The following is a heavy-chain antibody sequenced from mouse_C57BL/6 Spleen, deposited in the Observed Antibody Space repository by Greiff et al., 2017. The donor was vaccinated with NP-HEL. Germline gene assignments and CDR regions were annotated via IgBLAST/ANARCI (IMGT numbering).Heavy chain of an antibody. CDR1: GYSFTGSY. Sequence: VQLQQSGPELVKPGASVKISCKASGYSFTGSYMHWVKQSSEKSLEWIGEINPSTGGTSYNQKFKGKATLTVDKSSSTAYMQLKSLTSEDSAVYYCARWGNYFDYWGQGTTLTVSS. J-gene: IGHJ2*01. V-gene: IGHV1-43*01. CDR2: INPSTGGT. CDR3: ARWGNYFDY.